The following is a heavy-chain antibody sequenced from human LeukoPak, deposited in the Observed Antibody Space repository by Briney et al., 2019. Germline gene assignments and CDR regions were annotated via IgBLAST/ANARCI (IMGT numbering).Heavy chain of an antibody. Sequence: SETLSLTCTVSGGSISSYYWSWIRRPPGEGLGWSGYIYYSGSTNYNPPLKSRVTISVDTPRNKFSLKMSSVTADDTAVYYCARAYYDFWSGYSIDYYYYYYMDVWGKGTTVTVSS. CDR3: ARAYYDFWSGYSIDYYYYYYMDV. J-gene: IGHJ6*03. V-gene: IGHV4-59*01. CDR1: GGSISSYY. CDR2: IYYSGST. D-gene: IGHD3-3*01.